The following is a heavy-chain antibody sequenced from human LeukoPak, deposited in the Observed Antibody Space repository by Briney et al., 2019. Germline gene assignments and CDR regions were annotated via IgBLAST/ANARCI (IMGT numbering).Heavy chain of an antibody. D-gene: IGHD6-13*01. CDR2: IKHDGSEK. Sequence: GGSLRLSCAASGFTFSSYAMSWVRQAPGKGLEWVANIKHDGSEKYYVDFVKGRFTISRDNAKNSLYLQMNSLRAEDTAVYYCARVAAAGSDYWGQGTLVTVSS. J-gene: IGHJ4*02. CDR1: GFTFSSYA. CDR3: ARVAAAGSDY. V-gene: IGHV3-7*01.